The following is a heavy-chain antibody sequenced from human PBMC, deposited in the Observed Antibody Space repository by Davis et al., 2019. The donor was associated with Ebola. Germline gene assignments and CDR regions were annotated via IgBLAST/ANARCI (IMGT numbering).Heavy chain of an antibody. D-gene: IGHD2-15*01. Sequence: GESLKISCAASGFTFSYHPMHWVRQAPGKGLQWVALTSYDGSSTYYAESVKGRFTISRDNSKNTLYLEMNSLRADDTAVYFCATRHCRGGSCFSEYYYGMDVWGKGTTVIVSS. J-gene: IGHJ6*04. CDR1: GFTFSYHP. CDR2: TSYDGSST. V-gene: IGHV3-30*04. CDR3: ATRHCRGGSCFSEYYYGMDV.